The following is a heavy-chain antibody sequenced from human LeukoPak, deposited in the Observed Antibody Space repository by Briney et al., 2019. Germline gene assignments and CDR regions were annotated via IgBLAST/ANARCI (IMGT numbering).Heavy chain of an antibody. D-gene: IGHD6-19*01. V-gene: IGHV4-39*01. CDR1: GGSISSSSYY. CDR3: ASEDSSGWYRAIY. CDR2: IYYSGST. Sequence: SETLSLTCTVSGGSISSSSYYWGWIRPPPGKGLEWIGSIYYSGSTYYNPSPKSRVTISVDTSKNQFSLKLSSVTAADTAVYYCASEDSSGWYRAIYWGQGTLGTVSS. J-gene: IGHJ4*02.